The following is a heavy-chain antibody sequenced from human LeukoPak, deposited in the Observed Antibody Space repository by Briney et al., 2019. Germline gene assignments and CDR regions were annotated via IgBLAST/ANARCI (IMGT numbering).Heavy chain of an antibody. D-gene: IGHD2-15*01. Sequence: GGSLRLSCAASGFTFSSYAMHWVRQAPGKGLEWVAVISYDRSNKYYADSVKGRFTISRDNSKNTLYLQMNSLRAEDTAVYYCARALVKYCSGGSCPSGYWGQGTLVTVSS. CDR3: ARALVKYCSGGSCPSGY. CDR2: ISYDRSNK. J-gene: IGHJ4*02. V-gene: IGHV3-30-3*01. CDR1: GFTFSSYA.